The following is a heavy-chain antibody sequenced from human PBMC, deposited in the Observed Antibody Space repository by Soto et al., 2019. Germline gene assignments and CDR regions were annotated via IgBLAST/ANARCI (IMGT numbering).Heavy chain of an antibody. D-gene: IGHD4-17*01. J-gene: IGHJ4*02. V-gene: IGHV4-34*01. CDR3: ARVSFISYGVYFDY. CDR2: INHSGST. Sequence: SETLSLTCAVYGGSFSGYYWSWIRQPPGKGLEWIGEINHSGSTNYNPSLKSRVTISVDTSKNQFSLKLSSVTAADTAVYYCARVSFISYGVYFDYWGQGTLVTVSS. CDR1: GGSFSGYY.